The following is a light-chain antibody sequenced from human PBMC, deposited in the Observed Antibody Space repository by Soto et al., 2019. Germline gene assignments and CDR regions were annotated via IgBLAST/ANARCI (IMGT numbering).Light chain of an antibody. Sequence: AIRMTQSPSSFSASTGDRVTITCRASQGISSYLAWYQQKPGKAPKLLIYAASTLQSGVPSRFSGSGSGTVFPPTISCRRSEFFATFYCQNYYSSPPTTFAQGTRLEIK. V-gene: IGKV1-8*01. CDR2: AAS. CDR3: QNYYSSPPTT. J-gene: IGKJ5*01. CDR1: QGISSY.